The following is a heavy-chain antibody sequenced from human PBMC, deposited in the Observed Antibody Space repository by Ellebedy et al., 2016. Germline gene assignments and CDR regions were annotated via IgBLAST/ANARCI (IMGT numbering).Heavy chain of an antibody. Sequence: GGSLRLSCAASGFTFSSFAMSWVRQAPGKGLEWLSTISGSGSTIYYAESVKGRFPIARDNAKNSLYLQMNSLRAEDTAVYYCARAWGYCTNGVGCWFDPWGQGTLVTVSS. CDR1: GFTFSSFA. J-gene: IGHJ5*02. V-gene: IGHV3-21*04. D-gene: IGHD2-8*01. CDR3: ARAWGYCTNGVGCWFDP. CDR2: ISGSGSTI.